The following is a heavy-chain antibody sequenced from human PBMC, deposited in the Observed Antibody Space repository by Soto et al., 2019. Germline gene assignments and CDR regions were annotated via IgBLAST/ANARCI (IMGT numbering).Heavy chain of an antibody. V-gene: IGHV1-46*01. CDR3: ASKGRAVRHEDYYYGMDV. Sequence: SVKVSCKASGYTFTSYYMHWVRQAPGQGLEWMGIINPSGGSTSYAQKFQGRVTMTRDTSTSTVYMELSSLRSEDTAVYYCASKGRAVRHEDYYYGMDVWGQGTTVTVSS. CDR2: INPSGGST. J-gene: IGHJ6*02. CDR1: GYTFTSYY.